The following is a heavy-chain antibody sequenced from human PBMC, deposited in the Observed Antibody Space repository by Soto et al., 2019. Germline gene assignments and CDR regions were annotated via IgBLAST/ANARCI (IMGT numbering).Heavy chain of an antibody. J-gene: IGHJ3*02. CDR1: GGTFSSYT. V-gene: IGHV1-69*08. D-gene: IGHD1-20*01. Sequence: QVQLVQSGAEVKKPGSSVKVSCKASGGTFSSYTISWVRQAPGQGLEWMGRIIPILGIANYAQKFQGRVTITADKSTSTAYMELSSLRSEDTAVYYCARDNWNDGEGAFDIWGQGTMVTVSS. CDR3: ARDNWNDGEGAFDI. CDR2: IIPILGIA.